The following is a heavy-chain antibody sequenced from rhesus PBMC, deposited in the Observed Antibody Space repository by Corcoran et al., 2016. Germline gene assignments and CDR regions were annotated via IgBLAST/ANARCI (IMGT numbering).Heavy chain of an antibody. CDR3: ARARYSGYTYGAYFDY. CDR1: GYSISSGYG. V-gene: IGHV4-127*01. Sequence: QVQLQESGPGLVKPSETLSLTCAVSGYSISSGYGWSWSRQPPGQGPGGIGYIGGSGGGTTYHPSLKNRVTISIDTSKNHFSLRLNSVTAADTAVYYCARARYSGYTYGAYFDYWGQGVLVTVSS. D-gene: IGHD5-24*01. CDR2: IGGSGGGT. J-gene: IGHJ4*01.